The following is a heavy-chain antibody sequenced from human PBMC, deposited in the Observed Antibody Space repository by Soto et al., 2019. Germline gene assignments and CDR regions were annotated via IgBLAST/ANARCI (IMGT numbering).Heavy chain of an antibody. CDR2: TYYSGSA. V-gene: IGHV4-31*03. D-gene: IGHD3-3*01. CDR3: EKAPYYDFWRGFDAFDI. Sequence: QVQLQESGPGLVKPSQTLSLTCTVSGGSINSGGFHWYWIRQHPGKGLEWIGYTYYSGSAYYNPSLQSRVSLSVDTSKNQFSLNLSSVTAADTAVYYCEKAPYYDFWRGFDAFDIWGQGTMVPFSS. J-gene: IGHJ3*02. CDR1: GGSINSGGFH.